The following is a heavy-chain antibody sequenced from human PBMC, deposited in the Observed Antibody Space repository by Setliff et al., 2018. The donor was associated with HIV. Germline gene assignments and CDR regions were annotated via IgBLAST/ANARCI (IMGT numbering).Heavy chain of an antibody. V-gene: IGHV4-4*08. CDR2: IYTSGST. CDR1: GGSISSYS. CDR3: ARDARLLTAYIDRWDYYYMRV. J-gene: IGHJ6*03. Sequence: PSETLSLTCTVSGGSISSYSWSWIRQPPGKGLEWIGYIYTSGSTNYNPSLKSRVTISVDTSENQFSLKLTSVTAADTAMYFCARDARLLTAYIDRWDYYYMRVWGKGTTVTVSS. D-gene: IGHD3-9*01.